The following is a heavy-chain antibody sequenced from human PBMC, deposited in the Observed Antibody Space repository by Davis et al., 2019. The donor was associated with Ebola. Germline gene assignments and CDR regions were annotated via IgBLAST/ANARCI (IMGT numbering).Heavy chain of an antibody. CDR1: GFTFSSYA. CDR3: ATEGAQAAAAGTGDAFDM. Sequence: GGSLRLSCAASGFTFSSYAMHWVRQAPGKGLEWVAVISYDGSNKYYADSVKGRFTISRDNSKNTLYLQMNSLRSEDTAVYYCATEGAQAAAAGTGDAFDMWGQGTMVTVSS. D-gene: IGHD6-13*01. J-gene: IGHJ3*02. CDR2: ISYDGSNK. V-gene: IGHV3-30*04.